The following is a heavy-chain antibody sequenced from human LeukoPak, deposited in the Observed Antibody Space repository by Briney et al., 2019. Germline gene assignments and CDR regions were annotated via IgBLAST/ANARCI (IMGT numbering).Heavy chain of an antibody. D-gene: IGHD6-13*01. Sequence: GGSLRLSCAASGFTFKSFGMNWVRQAPGKGLEWVSAFSGSGVSTYYADSVKGRFTISRDNSKNTLYLQMHSLRVEDTGVYYCAKGGSSSWDFFDYWGQGTLVTVSS. J-gene: IGHJ4*02. CDR3: AKGGSSSWDFFDY. CDR1: GFTFKSFG. CDR2: FSGSGVST. V-gene: IGHV3-23*01.